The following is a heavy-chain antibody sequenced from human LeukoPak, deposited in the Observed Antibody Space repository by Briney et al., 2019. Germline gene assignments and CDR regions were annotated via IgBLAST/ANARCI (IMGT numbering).Heavy chain of an antibody. Sequence: PSETLSLTCTVSGGSISSSSYYWGWIRQPPGKGLEWTGSIYYSGSTYYNPSLKSRVTISVDTSKNQFSLKLSSVTAADTAVYFCASLYYSGGICYSGLGSADYWGRGTLVTVSS. CDR1: GGSISSSSYY. D-gene: IGHD2-15*01. CDR2: IYYSGST. CDR3: ASLYYSGGICYSGLGSADY. J-gene: IGHJ4*02. V-gene: IGHV4-39*01.